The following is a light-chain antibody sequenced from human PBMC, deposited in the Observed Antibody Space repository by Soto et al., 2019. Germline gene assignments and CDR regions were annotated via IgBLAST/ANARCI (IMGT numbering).Light chain of an antibody. CDR2: GAS. CDR3: QQYNNWPLT. CDR1: QSIYNK. J-gene: IGKJ4*01. Sequence: EIVMPQSPATLSVSPGERVTLSCRASQSIYNKVAWYQQKPGQAPRLLIYGASSRATGIPDRFSGSGSGTDFTLTISSLQPEDSAVYYCQQYNNWPLTFGGGTKVDIK. V-gene: IGKV3D-15*01.